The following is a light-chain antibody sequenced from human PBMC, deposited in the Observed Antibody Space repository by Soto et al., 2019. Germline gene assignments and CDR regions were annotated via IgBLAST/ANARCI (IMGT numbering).Light chain of an antibody. CDR1: QSVSGN. CDR2: GAS. J-gene: IGKJ1*01. CDR3: QQYNNWPPT. V-gene: IGKV3D-15*01. Sequence: EIVMTQSPATLSVSPGEKATLSCRASQSVSGNLAWYQQKPGQAPRLLIYGASTRATGIPARFSGSGSGTEFILTISSLQSEDFAVYYCQQYNNWPPTFGQGTKVEIK.